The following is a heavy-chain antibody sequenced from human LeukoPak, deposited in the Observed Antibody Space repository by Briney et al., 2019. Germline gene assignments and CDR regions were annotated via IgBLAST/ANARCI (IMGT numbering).Heavy chain of an antibody. V-gene: IGHV4-30-2*01. D-gene: IGHD2-15*01. Sequence: SETLSLTCAASGGSISSGGYSWSWIRQPPGKGLEWIGYIYHSGSTYYNPSLKSRVTISVDRSKNQFSLKLSSVTAADTAVYYCARGGVVVVAATQDWFDPWGQGTLVTVSS. CDR2: IYHSGST. CDR1: GGSISSGGYS. CDR3: ARGGVVVVAATQDWFDP. J-gene: IGHJ5*02.